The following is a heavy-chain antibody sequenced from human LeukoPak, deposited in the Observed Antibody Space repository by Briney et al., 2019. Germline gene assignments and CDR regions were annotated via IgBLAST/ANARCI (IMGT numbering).Heavy chain of an antibody. CDR3: ARAVSPTSGYFDY. D-gene: IGHD3-10*01. J-gene: IGHJ4*02. V-gene: IGHV3-21*01. CDR2: ISSSSSYI. CDR1: EFTVRTYS. Sequence: PGGSLRLSCAASEFTVRTYSMNWVRQAPGKGLEWVSSISSSSSYIYYADSVKGRFTISRDNAKNSLYLQMNSLRAEDTAVYYCARAVSPTSGYFDYWGQGTLVTVSS.